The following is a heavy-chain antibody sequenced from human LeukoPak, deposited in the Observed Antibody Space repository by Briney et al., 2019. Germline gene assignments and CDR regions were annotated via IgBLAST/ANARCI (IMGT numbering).Heavy chain of an antibody. CDR1: GFTFSSYV. Sequence: GGSLRLSCAASGFTFSSYVMHWVRQAPGKGLEWVAVISYDGSNKYYADSVKGRFTISRDNSKNTLYLQMNSLRAEDTAVYYCAKVDCSSTSCYYYYYCMDVWGQGTTVTVSS. CDR3: AKVDCSSTSCYYYYYCMDV. V-gene: IGHV3-30*18. CDR2: ISYDGSNK. D-gene: IGHD2-2*01. J-gene: IGHJ6*02.